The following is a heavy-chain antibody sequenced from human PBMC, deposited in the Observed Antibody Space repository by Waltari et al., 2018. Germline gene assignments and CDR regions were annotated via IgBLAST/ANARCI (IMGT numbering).Heavy chain of an antibody. V-gene: IGHV4-34*01. CDR2: INHSGSN. D-gene: IGHD1-20*01. J-gene: IGHJ4*02. Sequence: QVQLQQWGAGLLKPSETLSLTCAVYGGSFSGYYWSWIRQPPGKGLEWIGEINHSGSNNYNPSLKSRVTISVDTSKNQFSLKLSSVTAADTAVYYCARHGGGITGTSYYFDYWGQGTLVTVSS. CDR1: GGSFSGYY. CDR3: ARHGGGITGTSYYFDY.